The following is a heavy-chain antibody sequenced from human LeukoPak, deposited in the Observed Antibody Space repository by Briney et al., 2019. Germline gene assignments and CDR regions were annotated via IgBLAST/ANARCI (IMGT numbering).Heavy chain of an antibody. D-gene: IGHD3-10*01. CDR1: GYSFSSYW. J-gene: IGHJ4*02. CDR3: ARLVRKLWVFDY. Sequence: GESLKISCKGSGYSFSSYWIAWLRQMPGKGLEWMGVIYPGDSDIRYSPSFQGQVAISADKSISTAYLQWSSLKASDTAMYYCARLVRKLWVFDYWGQGTLVTVSS. V-gene: IGHV5-51*01. CDR2: IYPGDSDI.